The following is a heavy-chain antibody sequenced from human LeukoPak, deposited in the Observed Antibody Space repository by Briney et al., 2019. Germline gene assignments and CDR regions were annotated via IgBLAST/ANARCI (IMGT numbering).Heavy chain of an antibody. V-gene: IGHV3-30-3*01. CDR1: GFTFSSYA. D-gene: IGHD3-16*01. CDR2: ISYDGSNK. CDR3: ARDSMITFGGAPIYYFDY. J-gene: IGHJ4*02. Sequence: PGGSLRLSCAASGFTFSSYAMHWVRQAPGKGLEWVAVISYDGSNKYYADSVKGRFTISRDNSKNTLYLQMNSLRAEDTAVYYCARDSMITFGGAPIYYFDYWGQGTLVTVSS.